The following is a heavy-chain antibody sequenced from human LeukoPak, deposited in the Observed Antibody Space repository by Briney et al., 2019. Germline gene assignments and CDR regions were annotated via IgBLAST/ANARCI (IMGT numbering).Heavy chain of an antibody. CDR2: ISAYNGNT. V-gene: IGHV1-18*01. Sequence: ASVKVYCKASGYTFTSYGISWVRQAPGQGLEWMGWISAYNGNTNYAQKLQGRVTMTTDTSTSTAYMELRSLRSDDTAVYYCARVNRGFLEWLFFDYWGQGTLVTVSS. J-gene: IGHJ4*02. D-gene: IGHD3-3*01. CDR3: ARVNRGFLEWLFFDY. CDR1: GYTFTSYG.